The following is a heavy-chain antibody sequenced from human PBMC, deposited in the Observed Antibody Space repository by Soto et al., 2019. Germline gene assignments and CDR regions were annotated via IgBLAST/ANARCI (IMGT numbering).Heavy chain of an antibody. CDR3: ARDLIIVDTPGDDFAY. CDR2: ITPDGSYT. D-gene: IGHD5-12*01. Sequence: EVQLVESGGGLVQPGGSLRLSCATSGFTFSNYWMHWVRQVPGKGLMWVSRITPDGSYTSYADSVKGRFTISRDNAKNTLYLQMNGLRVEDTALYYCARDLIIVDTPGDDFAYWGQGTLVAVSS. J-gene: IGHJ4*02. CDR1: GFTFSNYW. V-gene: IGHV3-74*01.